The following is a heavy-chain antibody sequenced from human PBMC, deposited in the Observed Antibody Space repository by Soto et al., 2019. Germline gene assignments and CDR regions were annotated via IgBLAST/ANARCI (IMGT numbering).Heavy chain of an antibody. V-gene: IGHV1-69*04. J-gene: IGHJ4*02. D-gene: IGHD3-10*01. CDR1: GDTFSFYS. Sequence: QVQLVQSGAEVKRPGSSVKVSCKASGDTFSFYSINWVRKAPGLGLEWMGRVNPILSMSNYAQRFQGRVTMTADKSTSTAYMELSGLRSEDTAMYYCATSYGSGYRDFDYWGQGALVTGSS. CDR3: ATSYGSGYRDFDY. CDR2: VNPILSMS.